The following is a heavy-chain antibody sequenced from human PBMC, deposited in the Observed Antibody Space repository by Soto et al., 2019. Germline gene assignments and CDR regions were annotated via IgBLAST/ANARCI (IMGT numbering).Heavy chain of an antibody. CDR3: ARRGGGVVLAATTPFDY. V-gene: IGHV4-4*02. CDR2: IYHSGST. Sequence: QVPLQESGPRLVRPSGTLSLTCTVSSGSITSANWWSWVRQPPGRGLEWIGEIYHSGSTNYNLSLKSRATLSVDKSKNQFSLSLSSVTAADTAIYYSARRGGGVVLAATTPFDYWGQGTLVTVSS. J-gene: IGHJ4*02. D-gene: IGHD2-15*01. CDR1: SGSITSANW.